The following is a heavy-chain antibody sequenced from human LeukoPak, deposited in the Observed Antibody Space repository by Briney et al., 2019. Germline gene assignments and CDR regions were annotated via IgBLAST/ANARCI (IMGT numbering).Heavy chain of an antibody. CDR3: ARSSITIFGIYYYGMDV. Sequence: ASVKVSCKASGYTFTSYDINWVRQAPGQGLEWMGWINPNSGGTSYAQKFQGWVTMTRDTSISTAYMELSRLRSDDTAVYYCARSSITIFGIYYYGMDVWGQGTTVTVSS. CDR2: INPNSGGT. V-gene: IGHV1-2*04. CDR1: GYTFTSYD. D-gene: IGHD3-3*01. J-gene: IGHJ6*02.